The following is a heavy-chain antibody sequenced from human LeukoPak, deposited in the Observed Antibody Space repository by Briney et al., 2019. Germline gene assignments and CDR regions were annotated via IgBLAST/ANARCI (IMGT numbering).Heavy chain of an antibody. CDR1: GYSFTSYW. V-gene: IGHV5-51*01. Sequence: GESLKISCKGSGYSFTSYWIGWVLQMPGKGLEWMVIIYPGDSDTRYSPSFQGQVTISADKSISTAYLQWSSLKASDTAMYYCARLGGYGGNSHNLADYWGQGTLVTVSS. D-gene: IGHD4-23*01. J-gene: IGHJ4*02. CDR3: ARLGGYGGNSHNLADY. CDR2: IYPGDSDT.